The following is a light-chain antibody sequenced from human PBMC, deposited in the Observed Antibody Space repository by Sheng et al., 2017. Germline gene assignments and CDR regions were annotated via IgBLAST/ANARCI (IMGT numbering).Light chain of an antibody. J-gene: IGKJ1*01. CDR1: QSVSSNY. Sequence: EIVLTQSPGTLSLSPGERATLSCRASQSVSSNYLAWYQQRSGQAPRLLISGASSRATGIPDRFSGSGSGTDFTLTISRLQSEDFAVYYCQQYNNWPPKTFGQGTKVEVE. CDR2: GAS. CDR3: QQYNNWPPKT. V-gene: IGKV3-20*01.